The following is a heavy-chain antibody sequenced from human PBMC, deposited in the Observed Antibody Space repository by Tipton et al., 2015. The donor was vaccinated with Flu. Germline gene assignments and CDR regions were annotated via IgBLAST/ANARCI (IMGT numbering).Heavy chain of an antibody. CDR2: INPSGGST. CDR1: GYTFTSYY. J-gene: IGHJ4*02. CDR3: ARGTGITMVRGVIITQFDY. V-gene: IGHV1-46*01. D-gene: IGHD3-10*01. Sequence: QLVQSGAEVKKPGASVKVSCKASGYTFTSYYMHWVRQAPGQGLELMGIINPSGGSTSYAQKFQGRVTMTRDTSTSTVYMELSSLRSEDTAVYYCARGTGITMVRGVIITQFDYWGQGTLVTVSS.